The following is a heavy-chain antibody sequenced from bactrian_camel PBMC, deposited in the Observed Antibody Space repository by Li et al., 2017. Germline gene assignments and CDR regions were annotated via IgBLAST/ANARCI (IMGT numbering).Heavy chain of an antibody. Sequence: HVQLVESGGGSVQTGGSLTLSCAASGYTSRSHCIGWFRQAPGKEHEAVCTIDTDGSTWYADSVNGRFTISQDNAKNTTYLQMNSLKPEDSAMYYCAVMTVDQSLGIMEANYWAQGTQVTVS. CDR1: GYTSRSHC. J-gene: IGHJ4*01. V-gene: IGHV3S6*01. D-gene: IGHD3*01. CDR3: AVMTVDQSLGIMEANY. CDR2: IDTDGST.